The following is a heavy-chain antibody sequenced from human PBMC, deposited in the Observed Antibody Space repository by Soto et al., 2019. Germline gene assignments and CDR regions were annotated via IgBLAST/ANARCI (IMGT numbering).Heavy chain of an antibody. J-gene: IGHJ6*02. V-gene: IGHV1-18*01. D-gene: IGHD4-17*01. CDR3: ARDYGYMTTANYYGMDV. CDR2: ISAYNGNT. Sequence: QVQLVQSGAEVKKPGASVKVSCKASGYTFTSYGIIWVRQAPGQGLEWMGWISAYNGNTNYAQKLQGRVTMTTDTSTSTAYMELRSLRSDDTAVYYCARDYGYMTTANYYGMDVWGQGTTVTVSS. CDR1: GYTFTSYG.